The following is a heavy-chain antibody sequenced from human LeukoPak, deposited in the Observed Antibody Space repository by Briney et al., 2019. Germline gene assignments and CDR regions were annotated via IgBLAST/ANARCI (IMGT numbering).Heavy chain of an antibody. CDR2: IYHSGST. CDR1: GGSISSGGYS. J-gene: IGHJ3*02. V-gene: IGHV4-30-2*01. Sequence: SQTLSLTCAVSGGSISSGGYSWSWIRQPPGKGLEWIRYIYHSGSTYYNPSLKSRVTISVDRSKNQFSLKLSSVTAADTAVYYCARYGSGRFFDIWGQGTMVNVSS. CDR3: ARYGSGRFFDI. D-gene: IGHD3-10*01.